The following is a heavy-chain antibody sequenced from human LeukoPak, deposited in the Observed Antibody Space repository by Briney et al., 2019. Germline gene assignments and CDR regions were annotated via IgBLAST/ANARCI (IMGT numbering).Heavy chain of an antibody. CDR3: ARARGAVGIDY. J-gene: IGHJ4*02. D-gene: IGHD6-19*01. V-gene: IGHV4-39*07. Sequence: SETPSLTCTVSGGSISSSSYYWGWIRQPPGKGLEWIGSIYYSGSTYYNPSLKSRVTISVDTSKNQFSLKLSSVTAADTAVYYCARARGAVGIDYWGQGTLVTVSA. CDR2: IYYSGST. CDR1: GGSISSSSYY.